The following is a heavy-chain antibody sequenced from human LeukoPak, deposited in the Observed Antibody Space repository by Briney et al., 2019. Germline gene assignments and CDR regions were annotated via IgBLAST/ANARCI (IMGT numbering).Heavy chain of an antibody. CDR1: GDTFTSYG. V-gene: IGHV1-18*01. Sequence: ASLKVSCKASGDTFTSYGISWVRQAPGQGLEWIGRISAYNGNTNYAQKLQGRVTMTTDTSTSTAFMELRSLRSDDTAVYYCARAPGKYSGSFYVGDYWGQGTLVTVSS. CDR2: ISAYNGNT. J-gene: IGHJ4*02. CDR3: ARAPGKYSGSFYVGDY. D-gene: IGHD1-26*01.